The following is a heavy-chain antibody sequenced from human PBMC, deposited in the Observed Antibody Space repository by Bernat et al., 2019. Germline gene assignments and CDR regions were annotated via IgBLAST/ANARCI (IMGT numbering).Heavy chain of an antibody. CDR3: AKSRVGIWYYFDY. Sequence: QVQLVESGGGVVQPGRSLRLSCSASGVIFSSYAMHWVRQAPGKGLEWVAVLSYDGGYEYYADSVKGRFTISRDNSKNTLNLQMDSLRAEDTAVYYCAKSRVGIWYYFDYWGKGTLVTVAS. V-gene: IGHV3-30*18. CDR1: GVIFSSYA. D-gene: IGHD2-21*01. CDR2: LSYDGGYE. J-gene: IGHJ4*02.